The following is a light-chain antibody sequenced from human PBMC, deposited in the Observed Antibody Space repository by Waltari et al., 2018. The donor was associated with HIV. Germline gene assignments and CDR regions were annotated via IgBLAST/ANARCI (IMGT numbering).Light chain of an antibody. CDR2: GNN. Sequence: QSVLTQPPSASGTPGQRVTISSPGRSPTSGRTFAPRSQQHPGVAPKLLIYGNNQRPSGVPDRFSGSKSGTSASLAISGLRSEDGADYYCAVWDDSLTGHVVFGGGTKLTVL. CDR3: AVWDDSLTGHVV. CDR1: SPTSGRTF. V-gene: IGLV1-47*01. J-gene: IGLJ2*01.